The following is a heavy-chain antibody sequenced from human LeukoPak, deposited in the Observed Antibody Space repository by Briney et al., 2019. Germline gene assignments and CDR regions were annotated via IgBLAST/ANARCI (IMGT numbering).Heavy chain of an antibody. CDR3: ATPDSGSYWVFDY. Sequence: GASVKVSCKVSGYTLTELSMHWVRQAPGKGLEWMGGFDPEDGETIYAQKFQGRATMTEDTSTDTAYMELSSLRSEDTAVYYCATPDSGSYWVFDYWGQGTLVTVSS. D-gene: IGHD1-26*01. CDR2: FDPEDGET. CDR1: GYTLTELS. J-gene: IGHJ4*02. V-gene: IGHV1-24*01.